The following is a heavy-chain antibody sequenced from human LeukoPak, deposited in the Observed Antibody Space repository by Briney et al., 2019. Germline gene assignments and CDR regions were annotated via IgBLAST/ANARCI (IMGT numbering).Heavy chain of an antibody. V-gene: IGHV4-34*01. CDR1: GGSFSGYY. CDR3: ARGNGDRGGYFDY. D-gene: IGHD4-17*01. CDR2: INHSGST. J-gene: IGHJ4*02. Sequence: SSETLSLTCAVYGGSFSGYYWSWIRQPPGKGLEWIGEINHSGSTNYNPSLKSRVTISVDTSKNQFSLKLSSVTAADTAVYYCARGNGDRGGYFDYWGQGTLVTVSS.